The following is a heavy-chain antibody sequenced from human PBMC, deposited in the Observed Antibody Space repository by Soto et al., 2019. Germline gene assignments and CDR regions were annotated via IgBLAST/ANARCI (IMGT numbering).Heavy chain of an antibody. CDR2: INPSGGST. V-gene: IGHV1-46*01. J-gene: IGHJ5*02. CDR1: GYTFTSYY. D-gene: IGHD2-2*01. CDR3: ARDKGAPGYCSSTSCYPISRYNWFDP. Sequence: GASVKVSCKASGYTFTSYYMHWVRQAPGQGLEWMGIINPSGGSTSYAQKFQGRGTMTRDTSTSTVYMELSSLRSEDTAVYYCARDKGAPGYCSSTSCYPISRYNWFDPWGQGTLVTVSS.